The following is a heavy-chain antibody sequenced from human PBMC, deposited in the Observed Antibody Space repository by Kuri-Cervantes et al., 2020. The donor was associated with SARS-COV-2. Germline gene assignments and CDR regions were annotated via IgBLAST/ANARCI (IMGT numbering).Heavy chain of an antibody. J-gene: IGHJ6*03. CDR3: ARITMVRGVIYMDV. D-gene: IGHD3-10*01. V-gene: IGHV4-38-2*01. Sequence: GSLRLSCAASGFTFYNAWMSWVRQAPGKGLEWIGSIYHSGSTYYNPSLKSRVTVSVDTSKNQFSLKLSSVTAADTAVYYCARITMVRGVIYMDVWGKGTTVTVSS. CDR1: GFTFYNAW. CDR2: IYHSGST.